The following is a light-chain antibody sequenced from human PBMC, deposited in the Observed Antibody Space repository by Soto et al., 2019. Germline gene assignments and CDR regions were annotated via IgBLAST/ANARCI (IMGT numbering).Light chain of an antibody. J-gene: IGKJ1*01. CDR1: QSISTY. CDR3: QQSYSTPPT. V-gene: IGKV1-39*01. CDR2: GAS. Sequence: DIQMTQAPSSLSAYVGDRVTITCRASQSISTYLNWYQQKPGKAPKLLIYGASTLQSGVPSRFSGSGSGTDFTLTISRLQPEDSATYYCQQSYSTPPTFGQGTKVDI.